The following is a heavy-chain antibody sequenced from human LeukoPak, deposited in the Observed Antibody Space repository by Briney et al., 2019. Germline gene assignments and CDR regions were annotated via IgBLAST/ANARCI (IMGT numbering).Heavy chain of an antibody. CDR2: IYYSGST. J-gene: IGHJ4*02. CDR1: GGSVSSGSYY. CDR3: TSLLGYCGGGSCYSAGWDY. V-gene: IGHV4-61*01. D-gene: IGHD2-15*01. Sequence: SETLSLTCTVSGGSVSSGSYYWSWIRQPPGKGLEWIGYIYYSGSTNYNPSLKSRVTISLNTSKNQFSLKLTSLTAADTAVYYCTSLLGYCGGGSCYSAGWDYWGQGTLVTVYS.